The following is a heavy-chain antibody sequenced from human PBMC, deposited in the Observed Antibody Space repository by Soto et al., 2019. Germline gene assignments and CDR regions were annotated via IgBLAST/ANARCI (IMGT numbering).Heavy chain of an antibody. J-gene: IGHJ4*02. V-gene: IGHV3-30-3*01. D-gene: IGHD4-17*01. CDR1: GFTFSSYA. CDR2: ISYDGSNK. Sequence: PGGSLRLSCAASGFTFSSYAMHWVRQAPGKGLEWVAVISYDGSNKYYADSVKGRFTISRDNSKNTLYLQMNSLRAEDTAVYYCARSPNYGDYVWAFDYWGQGTLVTVSS. CDR3: ARSPNYGDYVWAFDY.